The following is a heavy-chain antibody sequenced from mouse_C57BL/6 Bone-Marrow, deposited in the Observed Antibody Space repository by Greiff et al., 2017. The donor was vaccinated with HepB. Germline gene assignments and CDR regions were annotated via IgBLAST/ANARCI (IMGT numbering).Heavy chain of an antibody. Sequence: VQLQQPGAELVRPGSSVKLSCKASGYTFTSYWMDWVKQRPGQGLEWIGNIYPSDSETHYNQKFKDKATLTVDKSSSTAYMQLSSLTSEDSAVYYCARGGDGNPPYAMDYWGQGTSVTVSS. J-gene: IGHJ4*01. V-gene: IGHV1-61*01. CDR3: ARGGDGNPPYAMDY. CDR1: GYTFTSYW. D-gene: IGHD2-1*01. CDR2: IYPSDSET.